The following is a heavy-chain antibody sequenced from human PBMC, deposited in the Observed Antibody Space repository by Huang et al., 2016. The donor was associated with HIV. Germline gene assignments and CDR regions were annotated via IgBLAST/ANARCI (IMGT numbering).Heavy chain of an antibody. D-gene: IGHD6-6*01. Sequence: QVQLQESGPGLVKPSETLSLTCTVSGGSMSSYYWSWIRQPPGKGLEWIGYIYYSGRTNYNPSLKSRVTISVDTSKNQFSLRLSSVTAADTAVYYCASASIAARRWFDPWGQGSLVTVSS. J-gene: IGHJ5*02. CDR3: ASASIAARRWFDP. CDR2: IYYSGRT. V-gene: IGHV4-59*01. CDR1: GGSMSSYY.